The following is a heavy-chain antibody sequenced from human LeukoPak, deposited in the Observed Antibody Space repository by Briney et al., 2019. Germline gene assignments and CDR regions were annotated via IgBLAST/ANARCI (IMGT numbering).Heavy chain of an antibody. CDR3: ATATMTMVRGVIQNWFDP. CDR2: FDPEDGET. D-gene: IGHD3-10*01. Sequence: WASVKVSCTVSGYTLTELSMHWVRQAPGKGLEWMGGFDPEDGETIYAQKFQGRVTMTEDTSTDTAYMELSSLRSEDTAVYYCATATMTMVRGVIQNWFDPWGQGTLVTVSS. CDR1: GYTLTELS. V-gene: IGHV1-24*01. J-gene: IGHJ5*02.